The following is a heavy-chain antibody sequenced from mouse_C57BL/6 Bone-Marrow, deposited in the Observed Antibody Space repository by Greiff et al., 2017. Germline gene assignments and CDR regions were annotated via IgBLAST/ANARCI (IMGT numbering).Heavy chain of an antibody. Sequence: VHLVESGAELARPGASVKLSCKASGYTFTSYGISWVKQRTGQGLEWIGEIYPRRGNTYYTEKFKGQATLTADKSSSTAYMELRSLTSEDSAVYVCARTYYVDYWGQGTTLTVSA. CDR2: IYPRRGNT. CDR1: GYTFTSYG. CDR3: ARTYYVDY. J-gene: IGHJ2*01. V-gene: IGHV1-81*01.